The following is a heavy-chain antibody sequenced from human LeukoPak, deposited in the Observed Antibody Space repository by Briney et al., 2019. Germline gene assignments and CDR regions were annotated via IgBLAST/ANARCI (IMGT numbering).Heavy chain of an antibody. D-gene: IGHD3-3*01. V-gene: IGHV4-39*07. CDR3: ERDRFWNGYHNEAYYYCYNMHV. CDR1: GGSISSSSYY. CDR2: MYYSGNT. J-gene: IGHJ6*03. Sequence: SETLSLTCTVSGGSISSSSYYWGWIRQPPGNELEWIGTMYYSGNTYYNPSLKSRVTISVDTSKNQFSLKLSSVTAADTAVYYCERDRFWNGYHNEAYYYCYNMHVWGKRPTVTVSS.